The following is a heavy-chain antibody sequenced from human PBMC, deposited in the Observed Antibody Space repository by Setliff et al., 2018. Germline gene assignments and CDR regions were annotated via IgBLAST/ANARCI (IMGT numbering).Heavy chain of an antibody. V-gene: IGHV4-4*07. CDR3: ARENIAAED. CDR1: GGSIGSYY. D-gene: IGHD6-13*01. CDR2: IYSRGNT. Sequence: PSETLSLTCTVSGGSIGSYYWTWIRHSAGKGLEWIGRIYSRGNTNYSPSLKSRVTLSVDTSKNLFSLKMASMTAADTAIYYCARENIAAEDWGQGTLVTVSS. J-gene: IGHJ4*02.